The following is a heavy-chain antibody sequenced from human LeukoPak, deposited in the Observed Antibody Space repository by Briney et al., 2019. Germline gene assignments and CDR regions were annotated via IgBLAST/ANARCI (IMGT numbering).Heavy chain of an antibody. CDR1: GGSFSGYY. V-gene: IGHV4-34*01. J-gene: IGHJ4*02. D-gene: IGHD1-26*01. CDR2: INHSGST. Sequence: SETLSLTCAVYGGSFSGYYWSWIRQPPGKGLEWIGEINHSGSTNYNPSLKSRVTISVDTSKNQFSLKLSSVTAADTAVYYCARYSGRQEGTFDYWGQGTLVTVSS. CDR3: ARYSGRQEGTFDY.